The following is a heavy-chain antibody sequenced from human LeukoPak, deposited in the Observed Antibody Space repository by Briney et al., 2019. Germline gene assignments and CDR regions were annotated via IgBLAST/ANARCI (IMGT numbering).Heavy chain of an antibody. V-gene: IGHV4-39*01. CDR1: GGSISSSSYY. D-gene: IGHD3-9*01. CDR2: IYYSGST. J-gene: IGHJ5*02. Sequence: SETLSLTCTVSGGSISSSSYYWGWIRQPPGKGLEWIGSIYYSGSTYYNPSLKSRVTISVDTSKNQFSLKLSSVTAADTAVYYCARHSRRYFDWLLPNNWFDPWGQGTLVTVSS. CDR3: ARHSRRYFDWLLPNNWFDP.